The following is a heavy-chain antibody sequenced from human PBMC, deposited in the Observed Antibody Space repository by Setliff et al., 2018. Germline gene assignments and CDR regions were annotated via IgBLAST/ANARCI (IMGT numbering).Heavy chain of an antibody. D-gene: IGHD3-22*01. CDR2: IYYSGSA. V-gene: IGHV4-59*11. J-gene: IGHJ5*02. CDR1: GGSISSHY. Sequence: SETLSLTCTVAGGSISSHYWSWIRQPPGKGLEWIGSIYYSGSANYNPSLKSRVTISVDTSKNQFSLKLSSVTAADTVVYYCARDYYYDSSGPGHWLDPWGQGTLVTVSS. CDR3: ARDYYYDSSGPGHWLDP.